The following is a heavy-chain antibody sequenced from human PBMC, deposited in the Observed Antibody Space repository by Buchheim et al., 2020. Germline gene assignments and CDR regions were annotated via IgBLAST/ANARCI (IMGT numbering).Heavy chain of an antibody. CDR2: ISYDGSNK. Sequence: QVQLVESGGGVVQPGRSLRLSCAASGFTFSSYAMHWVRQAPGKGLEWVAVISYDGSNKYYADSVKGRFTISRDNSKNTLYLQMNSLRAEDTAVYYCARDRLGSFDYWGQGTL. J-gene: IGHJ4*02. CDR3: ARDRLGSFDY. CDR1: GFTFSSYA. V-gene: IGHV3-30-3*01. D-gene: IGHD6-19*01.